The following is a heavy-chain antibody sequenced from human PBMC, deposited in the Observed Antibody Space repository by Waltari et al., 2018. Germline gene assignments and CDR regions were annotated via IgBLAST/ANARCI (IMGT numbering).Heavy chain of an antibody. CDR2: IKSKTDGETT. V-gene: IGHV3-15*07. CDR1: GLTFSNAW. CDR3: TAQRGYNYWFDP. D-gene: IGHD5-18*01. J-gene: IGHJ5*02. Sequence: EVKLVESGGGLVKPGGSLRLSCAASGLTFSNAWLNWVRQAPGMGLEWVGRIKSKTDGETTAYAAPVKGRFAISRDDSKNTLYLQMNSLITEDTAVYYCTAQRGYNYWFDPWGQGALVTVSS.